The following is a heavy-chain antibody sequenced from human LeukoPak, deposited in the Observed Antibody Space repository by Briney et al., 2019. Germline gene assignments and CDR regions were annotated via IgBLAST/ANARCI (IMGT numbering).Heavy chain of an antibody. D-gene: IGHD3-22*01. CDR1: GFTFSSYG. J-gene: IGHJ4*02. CDR3: ARRYYYDSSDFDY. V-gene: IGHV3-30*03. CDR2: ISYDGSNK. Sequence: GGSLRLSCAASGFTFSSYGMHWVRQAPGKGLEWAAVISYDGSNKYYADSVKGRFTISRDNSKNTLYLQMNSLRAEDTAVYYCARRYYYDSSDFDYWGQGTLVTVSS.